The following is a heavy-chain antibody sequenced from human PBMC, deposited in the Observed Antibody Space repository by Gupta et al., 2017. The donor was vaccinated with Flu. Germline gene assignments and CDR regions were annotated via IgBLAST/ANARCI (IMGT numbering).Heavy chain of an antibody. Sequence: QVQLVESGGGVVQPGRSLRLSCAASGFTFSSYGMHWVRQAPGKGLEWVAVIWYDGSNKYYADSVKGRFTISRDNSKNTLYLQMNSLRAEDTAVYYCARSPPQSLYYYGMDVWGQGTTVTVSS. V-gene: IGHV3-33*01. CDR3: ARSPPQSLYYYGMDV. CDR1: GFTFSSYG. J-gene: IGHJ6*02. CDR2: IWYDGSNK.